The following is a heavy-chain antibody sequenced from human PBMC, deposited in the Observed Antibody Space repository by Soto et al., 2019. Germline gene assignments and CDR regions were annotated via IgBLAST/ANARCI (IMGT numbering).Heavy chain of an antibody. CDR3: VKDRDIYYYDSSGQRRIDY. CDR1: GFTFSSYA. D-gene: IGHD3-22*01. V-gene: IGHV3-64D*08. Sequence: GGSLRLSCSASGFTFSSYAMHWVRQAPGKGLEYVSAISSNGGSTYYADSVKGRFTISRDNSKNTLYLQMSSLRAEETAVYYCVKDRDIYYYDSSGQRRIDYWGQGTLVTVSS. CDR2: ISSNGGST. J-gene: IGHJ4*02.